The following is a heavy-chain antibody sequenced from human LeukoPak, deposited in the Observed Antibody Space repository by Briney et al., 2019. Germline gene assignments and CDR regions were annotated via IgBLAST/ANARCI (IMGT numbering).Heavy chain of an antibody. CDR3: ARGSYVGPTSGYFDY. CDR2: IYYSGST. D-gene: IGHD1-26*01. Sequence: SQTLSLTCTVSGGSISSGGYNWSWIRQHPGKGLECIGYIYYSGSTYYNPSLKSRVTISVDTSKNQFSLKLSSVTAADTAVYYCARGSYVGPTSGYFDYWGQGTLVTVSS. J-gene: IGHJ4*02. CDR1: GGSISSGGYN. V-gene: IGHV4-31*03.